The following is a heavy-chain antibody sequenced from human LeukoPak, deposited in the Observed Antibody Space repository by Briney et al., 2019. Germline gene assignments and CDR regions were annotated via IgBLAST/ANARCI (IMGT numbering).Heavy chain of an antibody. CDR3: ARGGVLRFLEWLLEEANQRGYSYGYWFDP. CDR1: GYTFTSYA. CDR2: INTNTGNP. Sequence: ASVKVSCKASGYTFTSYAMNWVRQAPGQGLEWMGWINTNTGNPTYAQGFTGRFVFSLDTSVSTAYLQISSLKAEDTAVYYCARGGVLRFLEWLLEEANQRGYSYGYWFDPWGQGTLVTVSS. D-gene: IGHD3-3*01. V-gene: IGHV7-4-1*02. J-gene: IGHJ5*02.